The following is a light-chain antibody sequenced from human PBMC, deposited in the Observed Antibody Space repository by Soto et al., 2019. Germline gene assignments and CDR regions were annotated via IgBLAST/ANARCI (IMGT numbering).Light chain of an antibody. CDR1: QSVSSSY. Sequence: EIVLTQSPGTLSLSPGERATLSCRASQSVSSSYLAWYQQKPGQAPRLLIYGASSRATGIPDRFSGSGSGIDFTLTISRLEPEDFAVYYCQQYGSSRWTFGHGTKVEIK. J-gene: IGKJ1*01. CDR3: QQYGSSRWT. V-gene: IGKV3-20*01. CDR2: GAS.